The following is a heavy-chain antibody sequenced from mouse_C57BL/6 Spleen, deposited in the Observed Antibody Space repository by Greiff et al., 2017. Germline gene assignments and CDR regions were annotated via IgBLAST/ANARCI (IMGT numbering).Heavy chain of an antibody. Sequence: QVQLQQPGAELVKPGASVKLSCKASGYTFPSYWMQWVKQRPGQGLEWIGEIDPSDSYTNYNQKFKGKATLTVDTSSSTAYMQLSSLTSEDSAVYYCARGPYYSPFAYWGQGTLVTVSA. CDR2: IDPSDSYT. J-gene: IGHJ3*01. V-gene: IGHV1-50*01. D-gene: IGHD2-10*01. CDR1: GYTFPSYW. CDR3: ARGPYYSPFAY.